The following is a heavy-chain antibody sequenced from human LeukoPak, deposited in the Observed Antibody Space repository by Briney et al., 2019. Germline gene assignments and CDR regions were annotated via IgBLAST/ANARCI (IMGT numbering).Heavy chain of an antibody. Sequence: GGTLTLSCTASGLTFSCSSSNWVGKSPREGMFSVEIINGSSSYIYYADSVKGRFTISRDNAKNSLYLQMNSLRAEDTAVYYCARDDSSGYWAYYYGMDVWGQGTMVTVSS. V-gene: IGHV3-21*01. CDR2: INGSSSYI. J-gene: IGHJ6*02. CDR1: GLTFSCSS. D-gene: IGHD3-22*01. CDR3: ARDDSSGYWAYYYGMDV.